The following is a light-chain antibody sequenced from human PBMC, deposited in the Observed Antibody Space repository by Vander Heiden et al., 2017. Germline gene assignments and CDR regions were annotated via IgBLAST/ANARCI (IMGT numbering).Light chain of an antibody. CDR1: QVISSY. V-gene: IGKV1-9*01. J-gene: IGKJ3*01. Sequence: IQFTQSPSSLSASVGDRVTITCRSSQVISSYLAWYQQKPGKVPTLLIYAASTLQSGVPSRFSGSGSGTDFTLTISSLQPEDFATYYCQQLKSYPRTFGPGTKVDIK. CDR2: AAS. CDR3: QQLKSYPRT.